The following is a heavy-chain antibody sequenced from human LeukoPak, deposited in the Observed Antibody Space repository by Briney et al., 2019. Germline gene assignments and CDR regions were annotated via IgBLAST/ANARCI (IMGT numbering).Heavy chain of an antibody. V-gene: IGHV3-23*01. CDR1: GFTFSKYA. CDR3: AKDYSITMIVVADY. J-gene: IGHJ4*02. Sequence: GGSLRLSCAASGFTFSKYAMSWVRQAPGKGLEWVSAISGSGGSTYYADSVKGRFTISRDNSKNTLYLQMNSLRAEDTAVYYCAKDYSITMIVVADYWGQGTLVTVSS. D-gene: IGHD3-22*01. CDR2: ISGSGGST.